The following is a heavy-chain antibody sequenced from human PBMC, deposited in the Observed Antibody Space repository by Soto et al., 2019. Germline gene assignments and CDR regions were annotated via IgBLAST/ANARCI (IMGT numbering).Heavy chain of an antibody. CDR2: ISAYNGNT. CDR1: GYTFTSYG. D-gene: IGHD4-4*01. J-gene: IGHJ6*02. V-gene: IGHV1-18*01. CDR3: ARRGYSNSGPTVYYYYGMDV. Sequence: QVQLVQSGAEVKKPGASVKVSCKASGYTFTSYGISWVRQAPGQGLEWMGWISAYNGNTNYAQKLQGSVTMTTDTTTSTAYTELMSLRCDDTAVKYCARRGYSNSGPTVYYYYGMDVWGQGTMVTVSS.